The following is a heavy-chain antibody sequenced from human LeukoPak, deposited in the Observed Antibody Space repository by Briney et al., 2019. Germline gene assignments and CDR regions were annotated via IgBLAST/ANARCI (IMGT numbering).Heavy chain of an antibody. V-gene: IGHV3-53*01. CDR2: IYTAGST. J-gene: IGHJ4*02. CDR1: GFTVSGNY. CDR3: AGGNSWPGLSY. Sequence: PGGSLRLSCAASGFTVSGNYMSWVRQAPGKGLEWVSVIYTAGSTYNADYVKGRFTISRDKSKNTLYLQMNTLRAEDTAVYFCAGGNSWPGLSYWGQGTLLTVSS. D-gene: IGHD6-13*01.